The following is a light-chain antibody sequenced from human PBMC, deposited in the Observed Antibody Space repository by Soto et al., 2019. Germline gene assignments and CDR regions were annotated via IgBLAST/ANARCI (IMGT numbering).Light chain of an antibody. CDR3: QQYNTYSGT. CDR2: DAS. J-gene: IGKJ1*01. V-gene: IGKV1-5*01. CDR1: QSISSW. Sequence: IQMTQSPSTLSASVGDRVTITCRASQSISSWLAWYQQKPGKAPKLLIYDASSLESGRPSRFSGSGSGTEFTLTISSLQPDDFATYYCQQYNTYSGTFGQGTKVEIK.